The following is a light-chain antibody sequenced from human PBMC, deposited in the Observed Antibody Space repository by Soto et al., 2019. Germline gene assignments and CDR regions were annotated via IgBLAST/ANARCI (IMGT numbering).Light chain of an antibody. Sequence: DIQMTQSPSSLSASVGDRVTITCRASQTISSYVNWYQQKPGKAPRLLIYSTSTLQRGVPSRFSGSGSGTDFTLIISSLQPEDCATYYCQQSYSAPVTFGQGTRVEF. CDR1: QTISSY. CDR3: QQSYSAPVT. J-gene: IGKJ1*01. V-gene: IGKV1-39*01. CDR2: STS.